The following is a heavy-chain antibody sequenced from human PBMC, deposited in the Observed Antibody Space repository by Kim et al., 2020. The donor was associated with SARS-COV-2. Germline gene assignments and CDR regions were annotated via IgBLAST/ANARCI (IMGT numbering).Heavy chain of an antibody. CDR3: VKGVLLRHFDY. J-gene: IGHJ4*02. D-gene: IGHD3-10*01. CDR2: T. V-gene: IGHV3-64D*09. Sequence: TYNANSVKGRFTISRDNSKNTLYLQMSSLRAEDTAVYYCVKGVLLRHFDYWGQGTLVTVSS.